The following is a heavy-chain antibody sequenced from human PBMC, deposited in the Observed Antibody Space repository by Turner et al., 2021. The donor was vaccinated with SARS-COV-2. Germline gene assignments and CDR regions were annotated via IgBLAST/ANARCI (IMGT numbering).Heavy chain of an antibody. J-gene: IGHJ6*02. V-gene: IGHV3-21*01. D-gene: IGHD5-18*01. CDR1: GSPLRSYS. CDR3: AKAHGYSYGGVDYYYYYGMDV. CDR2: ISSSSSYI. Sequence: EVQLVESGGGLVKPGWSLRLSCSASGSPLRSYSMNWVRQAPGKGLEWVSSISSSSSYIYYADSVKGRFTISRDNAKNSLYLQLNSLRAEDTAVYYCAKAHGYSYGGVDYYYYYGMDVWGQGTTVTVSS.